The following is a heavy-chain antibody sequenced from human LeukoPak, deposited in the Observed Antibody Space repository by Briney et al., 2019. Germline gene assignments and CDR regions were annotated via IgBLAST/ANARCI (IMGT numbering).Heavy chain of an antibody. V-gene: IGHV3-21*04. J-gene: IGHJ4*02. Sequence: PGGSLRLSCAASGFTFSSYSMNWVRQAPGKGLEWVSSISSSSYIYYADSVKGRFTISRDNAKNSLYLQMNSLRAEDTAVYYCAKERGFYGSGSYYPGFDYWGQGTLVTVSS. CDR2: ISSSSYI. CDR3: AKERGFYGSGSYYPGFDY. D-gene: IGHD3-10*01. CDR1: GFTFSSYS.